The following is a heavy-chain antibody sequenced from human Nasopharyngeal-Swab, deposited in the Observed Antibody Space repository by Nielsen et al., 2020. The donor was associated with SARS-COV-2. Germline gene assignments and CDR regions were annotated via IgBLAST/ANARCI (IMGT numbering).Heavy chain of an antibody. D-gene: IGHD5-18*01. CDR2: IKSKTDGGTT. Sequence: GESLKISCAASGCTFSNAWMSWVRQAPGKGLEWVGRIKSKTDGGTTDYAAPVKGRFTISRDDSKNTLYLQMNSLKTEDTAVYYCTTGRGYSYGYYYYYMDVWGKGTTVTVSS. CDR1: GCTFSNAW. V-gene: IGHV3-15*01. J-gene: IGHJ6*03. CDR3: TTGRGYSYGYYYYYMDV.